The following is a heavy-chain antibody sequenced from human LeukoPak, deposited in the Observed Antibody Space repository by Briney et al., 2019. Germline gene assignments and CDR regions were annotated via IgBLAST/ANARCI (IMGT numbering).Heavy chain of an antibody. CDR1: GYPFTSYC. D-gene: IGHD2/OR15-2a*01. CDR3: EREDSNSENF. Sequence: ASVKVSCKASGYPFTSYCLTWVRQTPGQGLQWMGWIAAYNGATNYAQIFQGRISMTTDTSTNTGYMELRSLTSDDTAVYYCEREDSNSENFWGQGTLVTVSS. CDR2: IAAYNGAT. V-gene: IGHV1-18*01. J-gene: IGHJ4*02.